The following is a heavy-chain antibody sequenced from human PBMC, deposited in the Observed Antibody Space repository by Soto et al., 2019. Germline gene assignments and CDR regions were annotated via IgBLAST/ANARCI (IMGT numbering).Heavy chain of an antibody. Sequence: ASVKGSCKASGYAFTSYYMHWVRQAPGQGLEWMGIINPSGGSTSYAQKFQGRVTMTRDTSTSTVYMELSSLRSEDTAVYYCARSGVTMKSAFDIWGQGTMVPVSS. D-gene: IGHD3-22*01. CDR3: ARSGVTMKSAFDI. CDR2: INPSGGST. CDR1: GYAFTSYY. V-gene: IGHV1-46*01. J-gene: IGHJ3*02.